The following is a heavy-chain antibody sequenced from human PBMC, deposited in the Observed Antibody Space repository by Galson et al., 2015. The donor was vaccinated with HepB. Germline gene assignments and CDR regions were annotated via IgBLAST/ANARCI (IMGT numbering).Heavy chain of an antibody. D-gene: IGHD6-13*01. CDR3: VKSSSGVAAAGYFDY. CDR1: GFTFSSYA. CDR2: ISSNGGST. J-gene: IGHJ4*02. Sequence: SLRLSCAASGFTFSSYAMHWVRQAPGKGLEYVSAISSNGGSTYYADSVKGRFTISRDNSKNTLYLQMSSLRAEDTAVYYCVKSSSGVAAAGYFDYWGQGTLVTVSS. V-gene: IGHV3-64D*06.